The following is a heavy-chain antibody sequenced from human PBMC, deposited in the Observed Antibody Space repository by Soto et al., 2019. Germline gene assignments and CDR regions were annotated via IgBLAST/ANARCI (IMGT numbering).Heavy chain of an antibody. J-gene: IGHJ6*02. D-gene: IGHD2-2*01. CDR2: IWSDGNNK. Sequence: WGSLRLSCAASGFTFVSYGIHFFGQSPWKWREWVAVIWSDGNNKYYADSVKGRFTISRDNSKNTLYLQMNSLRAEDTALYFCSRGGYCSSTSCRYYYYYGMDVWGQGTTVTVSS. CDR1: GFTFVSYG. V-gene: IGHV3-33*01. CDR3: SRGGYCSSTSCRYYYYYGMDV.